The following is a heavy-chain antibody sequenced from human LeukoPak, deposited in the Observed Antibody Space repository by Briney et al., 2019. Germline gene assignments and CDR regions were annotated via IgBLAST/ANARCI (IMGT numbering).Heavy chain of an antibody. Sequence: PGGSLRLSCAASGFTFSSYWMSWVRQAPGKGLQWVANIREDGSERYYVDSVKGRFTISRDNAKNSLYLQMNSLRAEDTALYYCALPAPYYYCGLDVWGKGTTVTVSS. V-gene: IGHV3-7*03. J-gene: IGHJ6*04. CDR3: ALPAPYYYCGLDV. CDR1: GFTFSSYW. D-gene: IGHD1-14*01. CDR2: IREDGSER.